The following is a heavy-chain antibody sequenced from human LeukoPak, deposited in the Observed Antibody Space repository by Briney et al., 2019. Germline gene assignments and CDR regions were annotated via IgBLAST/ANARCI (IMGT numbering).Heavy chain of an antibody. CDR2: IVVGSGNT. V-gene: IGHV1-58*02. D-gene: IGHD3-22*01. CDR1: GFPFTSSA. CDR3: AAVAYYYDSSGYYSNSYYFDY. J-gene: IGHJ4*02. Sequence: ASVKVSCKASGFPFTSSAMQWVRQARGQRLEGIGWIVVGSGNTNYAPTFQERVTITRDMSTSTAYMELSSLRSEDTAVYYCAAVAYYYDSSGYYSNSYYFDYWGQGTLVTVSS.